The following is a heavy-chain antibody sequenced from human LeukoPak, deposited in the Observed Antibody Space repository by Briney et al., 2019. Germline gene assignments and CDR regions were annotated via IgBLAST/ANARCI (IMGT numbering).Heavy chain of an antibody. CDR3: ARPLPGIAVADDAFDI. CDR1: GGSISSYY. J-gene: IGHJ3*02. D-gene: IGHD6-19*01. V-gene: IGHV4-39*01. CDR2: IYYSGST. Sequence: SETLSLTCTVSGGSISSYYWGWIRQPPGKGLEWIGSIYYSGSTYYNPSLKSRVTISVDTSKNQFSLKLSSVTAADTAVYYCARPLPGIAVADDAFDIWGQGTMVTVSS.